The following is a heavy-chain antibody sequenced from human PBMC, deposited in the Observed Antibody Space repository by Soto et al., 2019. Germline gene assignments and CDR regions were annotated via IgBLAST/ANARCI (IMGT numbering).Heavy chain of an antibody. J-gene: IGHJ6*02. CDR2: FDPEDGET. D-gene: IGHD6-6*01. CDR3: ATAGGAARRNEDYYYYGMDV. Sequence: ASVKVSCKVSGYTLTELSMHWARQAPGKGLEWMGGFDPEDGETIYAQKFQGRVTMTEDTSTDTAYMELSSLRSEDTAVYYCATAGGAARRNEDYYYYGMDVWGQGTTVTVSS. V-gene: IGHV1-24*01. CDR1: GYTLTELS.